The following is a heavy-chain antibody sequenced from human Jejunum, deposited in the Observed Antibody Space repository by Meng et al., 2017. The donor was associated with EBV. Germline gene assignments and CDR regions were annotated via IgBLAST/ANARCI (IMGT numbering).Heavy chain of an antibody. Sequence: QITLKESGPTLVKPXXTLTLTCTFSGFSLSTSGVGVGWIRQPPGKALEFLALVYWDDYKPFSPSLKNRLTITKDTSKNQVVFTMTNMDPVDTATYYCAHRKDGTFDFWGHGTLVTVSS. V-gene: IGHV2-5*02. CDR1: GFSLSTSGVG. CDR2: VYWDDYK. CDR3: AHRKDGTFDF. D-gene: IGHD6-6*01. J-gene: IGHJ4*01.